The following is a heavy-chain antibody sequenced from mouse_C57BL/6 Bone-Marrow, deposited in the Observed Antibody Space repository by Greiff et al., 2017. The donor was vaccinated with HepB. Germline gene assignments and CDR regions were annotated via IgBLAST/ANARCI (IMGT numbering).Heavy chain of an antibody. D-gene: IGHD3-1*01. V-gene: IGHV5-6*02. CDR2: ISSGGSYT. J-gene: IGHJ1*03. Sequence: EVMLVESGGDLVKPGGSLKLSCAASGFTFSSYGMSWVRQTPDKRLEWVATISSGGSYTYYPDSVKGRFTISRDNAKNTLYLQMSSLKSEDKAMYNCARRKGLWYCDVWGTGTTVTVSS. CDR1: GFTFSSYG. CDR3: ARRKGLWYCDV.